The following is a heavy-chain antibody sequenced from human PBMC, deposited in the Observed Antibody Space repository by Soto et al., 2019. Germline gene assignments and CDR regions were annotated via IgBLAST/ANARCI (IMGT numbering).Heavy chain of an antibody. J-gene: IGHJ5*02. CDR1: GGSISSGDYY. Sequence: SETLSLTYTVSGGSISSGDYYWSWVRQPPGKGLEWIGEIYHSGSTNYCPSLKSRVTISVDKSKNQFSLKLCSVTAADTAVYYCARKDFGSGWFDPWGQGTLVTVSS. CDR3: ARKDFGSGWFDP. V-gene: IGHV4-4*02. D-gene: IGHD1-1*01. CDR2: IYHSGST.